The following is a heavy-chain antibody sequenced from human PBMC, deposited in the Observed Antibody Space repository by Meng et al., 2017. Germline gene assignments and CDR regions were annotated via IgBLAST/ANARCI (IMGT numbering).Heavy chain of an antibody. J-gene: IGHJ4*02. V-gene: IGHV7-4-1*02. CDR2: INTNTGNP. CDR3: ARSDFDSSGYLYYFDY. CDR1: GYTFTSYA. D-gene: IGHD3-22*01. Sequence: QVQLVQSGSEFKKPGASVEVSCKASGYTFTSYAMNWVRQAPGQGLEWMGWINTNTGNPTYAQGFTGRFVFSLDTSDSTAYLQISSLKAEDTAVYYCARSDFDSSGYLYYFDYWGPGTLVTVSS.